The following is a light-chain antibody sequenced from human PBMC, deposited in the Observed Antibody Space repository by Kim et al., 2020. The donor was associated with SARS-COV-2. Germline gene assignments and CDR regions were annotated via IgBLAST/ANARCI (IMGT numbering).Light chain of an antibody. CDR1: KLGDKY. V-gene: IGLV3-1*01. CDR3: QAWHSSTAWV. Sequence: YELTQPPSVSVSPGQTASITCSGDKLGDKYACWYQQKPGQSPVLVIYQDSKRPSGIPERFSGSNSGNTATLTISGTQAMDEAVYYCQAWHSSTAWVFGGGTKLTVL. CDR2: QDS. J-gene: IGLJ3*02.